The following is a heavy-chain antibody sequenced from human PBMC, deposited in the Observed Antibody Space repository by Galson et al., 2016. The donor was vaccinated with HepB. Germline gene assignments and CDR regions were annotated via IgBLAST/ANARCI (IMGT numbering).Heavy chain of an antibody. D-gene: IGHD5-12*01. V-gene: IGHV3-74*01. J-gene: IGHJ4*02. CDR1: GFPFSAYW. CDR3: ARDSGYKRFDY. CDR2: LTTDGII. Sequence: SLRLSCAATGFPFSAYWMQWVRQVPGKGLVWVSRLTTDGIIGYADSVMGRFTISRDNAKNTLYLQMDSLRVEDTAVYFCARDSGYKRFDYWGQGTLVTVSS.